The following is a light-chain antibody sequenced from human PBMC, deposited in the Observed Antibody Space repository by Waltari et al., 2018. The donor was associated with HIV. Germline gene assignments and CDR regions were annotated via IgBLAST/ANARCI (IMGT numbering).Light chain of an antibody. CDR1: QSVGYM. CDR3: QQSSSLPWT. V-gene: IGKV6-21*01. CDR2: YAS. J-gene: IGKJ1*01. Sequence: EVVLTQSTDFQYVTPNEKVTITCRASQSVGYMLHWYQQRPGQSPKLLIKYASQPFAGVPPRFSGSGSGTDFTLTISSLEAEDAATYYCQQSSSLPWTFGQGTKVEVK.